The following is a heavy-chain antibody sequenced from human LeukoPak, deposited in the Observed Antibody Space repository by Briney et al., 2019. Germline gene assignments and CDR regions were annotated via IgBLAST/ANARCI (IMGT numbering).Heavy chain of an antibody. CDR1: GGSFSGYY. V-gene: IGHV4-34*01. CDR3: ARGGYNWFDP. Sequence: SETLSLTCAVYGGSFSGYYWSWIRQPPGKGLEWIGEINHSGSTNYNPSLKSRVTISVDTSKNQFSLKLSSVTAADTAVYYCARGGYNWFDPWGQGTLVTVSS. J-gene: IGHJ5*02. CDR2: INHSGST.